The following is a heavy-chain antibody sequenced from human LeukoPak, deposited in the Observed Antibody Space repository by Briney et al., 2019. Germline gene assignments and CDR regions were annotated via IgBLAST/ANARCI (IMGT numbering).Heavy chain of an antibody. CDR3: ARGPLRWSDY. J-gene: IGHJ4*02. V-gene: IGHV3-48*02. Sequence: GGSLRLSCAVSGFSVTNNYMSWVRQAPGKGLEWVSYISSSSSSMYHADSVKGRFTISRDNAKNSLSLQMNSLRDDRTSVYDCARGPLRWSDYWGEGTLVTVSS. D-gene: IGHD2-8*01. CDR2: ISSSSSSM. CDR1: GFSVTNNY.